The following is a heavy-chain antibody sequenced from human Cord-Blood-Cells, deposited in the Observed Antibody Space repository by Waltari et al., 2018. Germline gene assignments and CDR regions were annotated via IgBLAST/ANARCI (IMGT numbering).Heavy chain of an antibody. J-gene: IGHJ3*02. CDR2: IYYSGST. Sequence: QVQLQESGPGLVKPSQTLSLTCTVSGGSISSGGYYWSWIRQHPRKGLEWIGYIYYSGSTYYNPSLKSRVTISVDTSKNQFSLKLSSVTAADTAVYYCARDEGGSNWGKENAFDIWGQGTMVTVSS. CDR3: ARDEGGSNWGKENAFDI. CDR1: GGSISSGGYY. V-gene: IGHV4-31*03. D-gene: IGHD7-27*01.